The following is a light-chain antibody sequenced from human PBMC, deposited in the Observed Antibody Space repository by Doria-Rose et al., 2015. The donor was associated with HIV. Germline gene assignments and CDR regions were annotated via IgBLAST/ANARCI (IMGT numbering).Light chain of an antibody. V-gene: IGKV1-12*01. J-gene: IGKJ2*01. CDR2: AAS. CDR1: QSVTTW. Sequence: DIQVTQSPSSVSASVGDRVTITCRASQSVTTWLAWYQQKPGKAPNLLIYAASSLQSGVPSRFSGSGSGTDFTLTISSLQPEDSATYYCQQASTFPPTFGQGTKLEIK. CDR3: QQASTFPPT.